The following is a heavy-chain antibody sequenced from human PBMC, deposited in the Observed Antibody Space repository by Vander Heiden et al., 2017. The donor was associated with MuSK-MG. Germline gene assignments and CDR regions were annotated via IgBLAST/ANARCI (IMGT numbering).Heavy chain of an antibody. CDR1: GFTFSSYA. Sequence: EVQLVESGGGLVQPGGSLRLSCAASGFTFSSYAMSWVRQAPGKGLEWVSAISGSGGSTYYADSVKGRVTISRDNSKNTLYLQMNSLRAEDTAVYYCAKDGADGGGDCYSNPGYWGQGTLVTVSS. CDR2: ISGSGGST. D-gene: IGHD2-21*02. V-gene: IGHV3-23*04. J-gene: IGHJ4*02. CDR3: AKDGADGGGDCYSNPGY.